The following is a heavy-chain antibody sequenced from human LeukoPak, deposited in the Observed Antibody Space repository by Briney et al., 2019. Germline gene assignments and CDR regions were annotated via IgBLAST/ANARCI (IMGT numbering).Heavy chain of an antibody. D-gene: IGHD2-15*01. J-gene: IGHJ5*02. CDR2: IYPGDSDI. Sequence: GESLKISCKDSGYRFSSYWIAWVRQMPGKGLEYIGIIYPGDSDIRYNPSFQGLVTISADKSISTAYLQWSSLKASDTAMYYCARQEYCNGGSCYTWFDPWGQGTLVTVSS. V-gene: IGHV5-51*01. CDR3: ARQEYCNGGSCYTWFDP. CDR1: GYRFSSYW.